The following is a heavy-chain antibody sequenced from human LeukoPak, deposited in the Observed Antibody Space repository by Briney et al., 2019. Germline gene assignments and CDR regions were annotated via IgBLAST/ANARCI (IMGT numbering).Heavy chain of an antibody. CDR2: ISGSGGST. J-gene: IGHJ4*02. CDR3: AKGSGSYYDFPDY. Sequence: PGGSLRLSCAASGFTFSSYGMSWVRQAPGKGLEWVSAISGSGGSTYYADSVKGRFTISRDNSKNTLYLQMNSLRAEDTAVYYCAKGSGSYYDFPDYWGQGTLVTVSS. V-gene: IGHV3-23*01. CDR1: GFTFSSYG. D-gene: IGHD1-26*01.